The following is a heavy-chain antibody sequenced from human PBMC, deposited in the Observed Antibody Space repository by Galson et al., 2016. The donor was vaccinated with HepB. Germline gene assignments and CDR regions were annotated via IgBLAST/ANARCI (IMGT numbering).Heavy chain of an antibody. CDR1: GGSFFSYY. J-gene: IGHJ6*02. CDR3: ARGNYYYGMDV. V-gene: IGHV4-59*01. CDR2: IYHSGST. Sequence: SETLSLTCSVSGGSFFSYYWSWIRRTPGKELEWIGYIYHSGSTNYNPSLKSRLTISLDTSKNQFSLKLSSVTAADTAVFYCARGNYYYGMDVWGQGTTVTVSS.